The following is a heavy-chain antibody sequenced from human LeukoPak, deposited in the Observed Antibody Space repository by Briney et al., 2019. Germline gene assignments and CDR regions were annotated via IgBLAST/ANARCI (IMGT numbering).Heavy chain of an antibody. CDR3: ARLADCSSSSCRSFDY. V-gene: IGHV1-46*01. D-gene: IGHD2-2*01. CDR1: GYTFTSYY. CDR2: INPSGGST. Sequence: ASVKVSCKASGYTFTSYYMHWVRQAPGQGLEWMGIINPSGGSTSYAQKFQGRVTMTRDTSISTAYMELSRLRPDDTAVYYCARLADCSSSSCRSFDYWGQGTLVTVSS. J-gene: IGHJ4*02.